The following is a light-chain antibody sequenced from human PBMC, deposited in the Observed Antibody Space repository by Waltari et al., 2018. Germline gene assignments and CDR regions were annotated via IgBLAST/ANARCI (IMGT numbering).Light chain of an antibody. CDR3: QQSWT. Sequence: DIQMTQSPSFLSASVGDRVTITCRATQGISNSLAWYQQNPGKAPKFLLYGSSRLESGVPSRFSSSGSGQEYTLTISSLQPEDFATYYCQQSWTFGQGTKVEVK. CDR2: GSS. CDR1: QGISNS. V-gene: IGKV1-NL1*01. J-gene: IGKJ1*01.